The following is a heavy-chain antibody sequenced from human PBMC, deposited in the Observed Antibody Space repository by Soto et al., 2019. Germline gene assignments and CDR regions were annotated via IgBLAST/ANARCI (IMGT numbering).Heavy chain of an antibody. Sequence: QVQLQESGPGLVKPSQTLSLTCTVSGGSISSGGYYWSWIRQHPGKGLEWIGYIYYRGSTYYNPSLKRRVTLSVDTSKNQFSLKLSSVTAAVTAVYYCARLSNPWGNSVMDYWGQGTLVTVSS. CDR1: GGSISSGGYY. D-gene: IGHD3-16*01. CDR3: ARLSNPWGNSVMDY. V-gene: IGHV4-31*03. CDR2: IYYRGST. J-gene: IGHJ4*02.